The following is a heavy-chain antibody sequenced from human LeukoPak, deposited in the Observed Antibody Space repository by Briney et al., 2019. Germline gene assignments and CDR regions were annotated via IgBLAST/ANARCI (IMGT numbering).Heavy chain of an antibody. CDR3: AKDLSSGFPKNLNDY. D-gene: IGHD6-19*01. J-gene: IGHJ4*02. CDR2: IGSNGGST. CDR1: GFTFSSYA. V-gene: IGHV3-23*01. Sequence: GGSLRLSCSASGFTFSSYAINWVRQAPGKGLEWVSAIGSNGGSTYYADSVKGRFTISRDNSKNTLYLQMNSLRAEDTAVYYCAKDLSSGFPKNLNDYWGQGTLVTVSS.